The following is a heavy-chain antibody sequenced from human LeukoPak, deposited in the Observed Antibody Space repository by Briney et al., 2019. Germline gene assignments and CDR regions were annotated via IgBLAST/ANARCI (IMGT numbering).Heavy chain of an antibody. CDR3: ARGWALSEFDY. Sequence: GASVKVSCKASGYTFTGYYMHWVRQAPGQGLEWMGWINPNSGGTNYARKFQGWVTMTRDTSISTAYMELSRLRSDDTAVYYCARGWALSEFDYWGQGTLVTVSS. CDR2: INPNSGGT. CDR1: GYTFTGYY. J-gene: IGHJ4*02. D-gene: IGHD3-16*01. V-gene: IGHV1-2*04.